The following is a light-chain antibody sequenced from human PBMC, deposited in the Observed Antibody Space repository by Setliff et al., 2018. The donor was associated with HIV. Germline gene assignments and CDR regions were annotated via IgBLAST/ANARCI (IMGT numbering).Light chain of an antibody. CDR2: EVS. V-gene: IGLV2-23*02. J-gene: IGLJ1*01. Sequence: QSALTQPASVSGSPGQSITISCTGTRSDVGTYNLVSWYQQHPGKVPKLTVYEVSKRPSGVSNRFSGSKSDNTASLTISGLQAEDEADYYCCSYVGASIYVFGTGTK. CDR1: RSDVGTYNL. CDR3: CSYVGASIYV.